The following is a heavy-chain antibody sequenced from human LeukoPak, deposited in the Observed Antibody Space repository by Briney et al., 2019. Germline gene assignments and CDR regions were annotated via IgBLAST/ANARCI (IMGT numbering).Heavy chain of an antibody. CDR2: IYYSGST. CDR1: GGSISSYY. V-gene: IGHV4-39*07. CDR3: ARETIDYGENNWFDP. J-gene: IGHJ5*02. D-gene: IGHD4-17*01. Sequence: SETLSLTCTVSGGSISSYYWGWIRQPPGKGLEWIGSIYYSGSTYYNPSLKSRVTISVDTSKNQFSLKLSSVTAADTAVYYCARETIDYGENNWFDPWGQGTLVTVSS.